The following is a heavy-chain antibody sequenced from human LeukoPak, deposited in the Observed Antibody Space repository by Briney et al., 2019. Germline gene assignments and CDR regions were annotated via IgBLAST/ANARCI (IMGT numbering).Heavy chain of an antibody. Sequence: ASVKVSCKASGYTFTGYYMHWVRQAPGQGLEWMGWINPNSGGTNYAQKFQGRVTMTRDTSISTAYMELSRLRSDDTAVYYCARVPIHLDYGDYYYYYYMDVWGKGTTVTVSS. V-gene: IGHV1-2*02. D-gene: IGHD4-17*01. CDR1: GYTFTGYY. CDR2: INPNSGGT. J-gene: IGHJ6*03. CDR3: ARVPIHLDYGDYYYYYYMDV.